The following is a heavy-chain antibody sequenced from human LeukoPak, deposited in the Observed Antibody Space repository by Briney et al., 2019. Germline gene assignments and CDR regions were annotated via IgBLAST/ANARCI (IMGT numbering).Heavy chain of an antibody. CDR1: GYTFTGYY. CDR2: INPNSGGT. CDR3: ASPSPRTNYYYGMEV. J-gene: IGHJ6*02. V-gene: IGHV1-2*02. Sequence: ASVKVSCKASGYTFTGYYMHWVRQAPGQGLEWMGWINPNSGGTNYAEKFQGRVTLTRDTSISTAYMELSRLSSDDTAVYYCASPSPRTNYYYGMEVWGQGTTVTVSS.